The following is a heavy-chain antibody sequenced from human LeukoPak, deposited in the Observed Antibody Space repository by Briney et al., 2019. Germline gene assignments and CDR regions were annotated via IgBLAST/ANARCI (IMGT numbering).Heavy chain of an antibody. CDR2: IKPNTVGT. J-gene: IGHJ5*02. CDR1: GYTFTGYH. D-gene: IGHD3-3*01. CDR3: AREAVTIFGLVRTQTPKGPHRFDP. Sequence: GASVKVSCKASGYTFTGYHMHWVRQAPGQGLEWMGWIKPNTVGTNYAQNFQGRVTMTRDTSISTVYMELSRLRYDDTAVYYCAREAVTIFGLVRTQTPKGPHRFDPWGQGTLVTVSS. V-gene: IGHV1-2*02.